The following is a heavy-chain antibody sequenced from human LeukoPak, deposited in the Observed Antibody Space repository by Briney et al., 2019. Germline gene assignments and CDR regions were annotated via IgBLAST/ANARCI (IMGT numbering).Heavy chain of an antibody. V-gene: IGHV3-30-3*01. CDR1: GFTLGTYI. CDR2: VASDGSQT. CDR3: ARERQDTIVHSGAFDI. J-gene: IGHJ3*02. Sequence: PGGSLRLSCGASGFTLGTYIMHWVRQAPGKGLQWVAAVASDGSQTFYIESVRGRSTISRDNSKNTLYLQMNTLRAEDTAVYFCARERQDTIVHSGAFDIWGQGTMVTVSS. D-gene: IGHD3-10*01.